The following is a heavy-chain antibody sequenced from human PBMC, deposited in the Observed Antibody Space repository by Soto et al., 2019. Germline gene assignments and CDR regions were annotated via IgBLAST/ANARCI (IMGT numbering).Heavy chain of an antibody. CDR1: GFTFDDYA. V-gene: IGHV3-9*01. CDR2: ISWNSGSI. Sequence: EVQLVESGGGLVQPGRSLRLSCAASGFTFDDYAMHWVRQAPGKGLEWVSGISWNSGSIGYADSVKGRFTISRDNAKNSLYLQMNSQRAEDTALYYCAKNYCSGGSCYWERFDDAFDIWGQGTMVTVSS. D-gene: IGHD2-15*01. J-gene: IGHJ3*02. CDR3: AKNYCSGGSCYWERFDDAFDI.